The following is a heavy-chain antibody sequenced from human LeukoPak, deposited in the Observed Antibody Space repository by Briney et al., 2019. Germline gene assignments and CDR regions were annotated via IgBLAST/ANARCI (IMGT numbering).Heavy chain of an antibody. CDR1: VFTFSSYW. CDR2: INSDGSST. Sequence: GGSLRLSCAASVFTFSSYWMHWVRQAPGKGLVWVSRINSDGSSTSYADSVKGRFTISRDNAKNTLYLQMNSLRAEDTAVYYCARPRGYSGYDIDYWGQGTLVTVSS. CDR3: ARPRGYSGYDIDY. V-gene: IGHV3-74*01. D-gene: IGHD5-12*01. J-gene: IGHJ4*02.